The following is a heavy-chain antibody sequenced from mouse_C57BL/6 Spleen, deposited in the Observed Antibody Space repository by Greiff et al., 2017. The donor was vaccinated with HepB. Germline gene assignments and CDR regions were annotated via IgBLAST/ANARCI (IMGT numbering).Heavy chain of an antibody. Sequence: SGPELVKPGASVKISCKASGYSFTDYNMNWVKQSNGKSLEWIGVINPNYGTTSYNQKFKGKATLTVDQSSSTAYMQLNSLTSEDSAVYYCARWDSSGYVDAMDYWGQGTSVTVSS. J-gene: IGHJ4*01. CDR2: INPNYGTT. CDR3: ARWDSSGYVDAMDY. D-gene: IGHD3-2*02. CDR1: GYSFTDYN. V-gene: IGHV1-39*01.